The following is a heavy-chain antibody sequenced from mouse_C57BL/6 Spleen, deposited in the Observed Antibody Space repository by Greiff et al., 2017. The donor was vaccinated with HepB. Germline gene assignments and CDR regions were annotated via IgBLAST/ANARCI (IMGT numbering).Heavy chain of an antibody. J-gene: IGHJ1*03. CDR3: ARKGLGPYWYFDV. Sequence: QVQLQQSGAELVMPGASVKLSCKASGYTFTSYWMHWVKQRPGQGLEWIGEIDPSDSYTNYNQKFKGKSTLTVDKSSSTAYMQLSSLTSEDSAVYYCARKGLGPYWYFDVWGTGTTVTVSS. CDR1: GYTFTSYW. D-gene: IGHD4-1*01. V-gene: IGHV1-69*01. CDR2: IDPSDSYT.